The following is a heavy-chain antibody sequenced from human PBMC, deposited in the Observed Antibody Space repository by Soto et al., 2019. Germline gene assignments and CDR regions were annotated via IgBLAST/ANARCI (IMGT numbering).Heavy chain of an antibody. CDR3: ARGPDDSDVPRWDY. V-gene: IGHV1-46*02. CDR2: INTRGGTT. CDR1: GYTFNRFY. D-gene: IGHD4-17*01. J-gene: IGHJ4*02. Sequence: QVQLVQSGAEVRKPGASVRLSCKASGYTFNRFYLHWVRQAPGQGLEWMGIINTRGGTTAYAQNFRGRRTVTQDTSTSTLYTGLSALRSEDAAVYYCARGPDDSDVPRWDYWRQGTRVTVSS.